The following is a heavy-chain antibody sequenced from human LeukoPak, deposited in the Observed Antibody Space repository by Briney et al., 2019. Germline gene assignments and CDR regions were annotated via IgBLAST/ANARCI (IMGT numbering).Heavy chain of an antibody. D-gene: IGHD3-9*01. CDR2: ISYDGSNK. V-gene: IGHV3-30*18. CDR3: AKGRPNFYDILTGEPGGYFDY. Sequence: GRSLRLSCAASGFTFSSYGMHWVRQAPGKGLEWVAIISYDGSNKYYADSVKGRFTISRDNFKNTLYLQMNSLRAEDTAVYYCAKGRPNFYDILTGEPGGYFDYWGQGTLVTVSS. CDR1: GFTFSSYG. J-gene: IGHJ4*02.